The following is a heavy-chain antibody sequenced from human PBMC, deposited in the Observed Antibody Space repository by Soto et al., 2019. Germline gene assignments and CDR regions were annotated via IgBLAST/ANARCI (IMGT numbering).Heavy chain of an antibody. CDR1: GFTVSSNY. V-gene: IGHV3-53*01. J-gene: IGHJ6*03. CDR3: ARDLHYYYSIDV. Sequence: GGSLRLSCAASGFTVSSNYMSWVRQAPGKGLEWVSVIYSGGSTYYADSVKGRFTISRDNSKNTLYLQMNSLRAEVTAVYYCARDLHYYYSIDVWGKGTTVTVSS. CDR2: IYSGGST.